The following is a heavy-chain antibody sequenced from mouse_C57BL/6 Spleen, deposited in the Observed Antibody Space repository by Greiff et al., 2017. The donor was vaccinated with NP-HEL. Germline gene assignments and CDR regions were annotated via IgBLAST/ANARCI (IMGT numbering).Heavy chain of an antibody. V-gene: IGHV7-3*01. J-gene: IGHJ1*03. CDR2: FLHKANGYTT. D-gene: IGHD2-4*01. Sequence: EVKLVESVGYLVQPGGSLSLSCAASGFTFTDYYMSWVRQPPGHALDLFGFFLHKANGYTTEYSASVKGRFTISRDTCQSILYLQMNALIAADSATYDCARCPIYYDYDGWYFDVWGTGTTVTVSS. CDR3: ARCPIYYDYDGWYFDV. CDR1: GFTFTDYY.